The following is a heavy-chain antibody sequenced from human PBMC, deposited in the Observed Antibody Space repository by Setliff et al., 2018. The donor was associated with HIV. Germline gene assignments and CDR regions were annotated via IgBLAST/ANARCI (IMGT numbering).Heavy chain of an antibody. Sequence: SETLSLTCTVSGGSISVHYWSWLRQPPGKGLEWIGYMYASGSTDYNPSLKSRVTISVDRFRNQFSLQLRSVTAADTAVYSCARRQSYYDILNGRAFDALDIWGQGTKVTVSS. D-gene: IGHD3-9*01. V-gene: IGHV4-59*11. J-gene: IGHJ3*02. CDR2: MYASGST. CDR1: GGSISVHY. CDR3: ARRQSYYDILNGRAFDALDI.